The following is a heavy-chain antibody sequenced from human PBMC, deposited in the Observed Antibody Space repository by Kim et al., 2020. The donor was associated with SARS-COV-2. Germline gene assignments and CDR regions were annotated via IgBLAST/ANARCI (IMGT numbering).Heavy chain of an antibody. CDR3: ARDIVVVPAAMPQSWFDP. V-gene: IGHV1-18*04. Sequence: ASVKVSCKASGYTFTSYGISWVRQAPGQGLEWMGWISAYNGNTNYAQKLQGRVTMTTDTSTSTAYMELRSLRSDDTAVYYCARDIVVVPAAMPQSWFDPWGQGTLVTVSS. CDR1: GYTFTSYG. D-gene: IGHD2-2*01. CDR2: ISAYNGNT. J-gene: IGHJ5*02.